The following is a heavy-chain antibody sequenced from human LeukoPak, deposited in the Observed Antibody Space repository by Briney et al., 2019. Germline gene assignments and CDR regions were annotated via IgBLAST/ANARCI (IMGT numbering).Heavy chain of an antibody. CDR1: GYTFTSYG. CDR3: ARDLDGYYYGSGSYDY. D-gene: IGHD3-10*01. CDR2: ISAYNGNT. V-gene: IGHV1-18*01. Sequence: ASVKVSCKASGYTFTSYGISWVRQAPGQGLEWMGWISAYNGNTNYAQKLQGRVTMTTDTSTGTAYMELRSLRSDDTAVYYCARDLDGYYYGSGSYDYWGQGTLVTVSS. J-gene: IGHJ4*02.